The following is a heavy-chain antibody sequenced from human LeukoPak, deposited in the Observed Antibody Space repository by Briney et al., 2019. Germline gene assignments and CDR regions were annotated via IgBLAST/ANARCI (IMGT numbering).Heavy chain of an antibody. CDR3: TSQYFDY. Sequence: GGSLRLSCAASEFTFSNAWMNWVRQGPGKGLEWVGRIKSKTDGGTTDYAAPVEGRFTISGDDSKNTVYLQMNSLKTDDTAVCYCTSQYFDYWGQGTLVAVSS. CDR2: IKSKTDGGTT. CDR1: EFTFSNAW. V-gene: IGHV3-15*01. J-gene: IGHJ4*02.